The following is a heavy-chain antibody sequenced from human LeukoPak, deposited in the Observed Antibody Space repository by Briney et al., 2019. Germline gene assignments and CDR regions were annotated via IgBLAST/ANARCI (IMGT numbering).Heavy chain of an antibody. CDR2: IENDGSNK. CDR3: AKDPARGQLGIFDY. CDR1: VFTFSSYS. Sequence: PGGSLRLSCAASVFTFSSYSMNWVRQAPGKGLEWVAFIENDGSNKYYADSVRGRFTISRDNSRNTLYMQMNSLRVEDTAVYYCAKDPARGQLGIFDYWGQGVLVTVSS. D-gene: IGHD6-6*01. J-gene: IGHJ4*02. V-gene: IGHV3-30*02.